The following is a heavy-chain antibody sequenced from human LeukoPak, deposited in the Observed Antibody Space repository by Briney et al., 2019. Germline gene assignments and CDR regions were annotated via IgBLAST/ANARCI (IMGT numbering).Heavy chain of an antibody. V-gene: IGHV4-39*07. CDR1: RGSVSSSTYY. Sequence: ASETLSLTCTVSRGSVSSSTYYWSWVRQPPGKGLEWIASIYYTGSTYYNPSLKSRVTISLDMSKNEFFLTMTSVAAADTAVYFCTAEKNGSPHYWGQGTQVTVSS. CDR3: TAEKNGSPHY. D-gene: IGHD2-8*01. CDR2: IYYTGST. J-gene: IGHJ4*02.